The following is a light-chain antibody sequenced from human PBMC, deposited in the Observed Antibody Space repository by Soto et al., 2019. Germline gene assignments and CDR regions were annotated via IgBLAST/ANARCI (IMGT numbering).Light chain of an antibody. Sequence: EIVLTQSPGTLSLSPGERATLSCRASQSVSGSYLAWYQQKPGQAPRLLIYDASSRATGIPDRFSGSGSGTDFTLTISRLEPEDFALYYCQQSGRSPMYTFGQGTKLEIK. V-gene: IGKV3-20*01. J-gene: IGKJ2*01. CDR2: DAS. CDR1: QSVSGSY. CDR3: QQSGRSPMYT.